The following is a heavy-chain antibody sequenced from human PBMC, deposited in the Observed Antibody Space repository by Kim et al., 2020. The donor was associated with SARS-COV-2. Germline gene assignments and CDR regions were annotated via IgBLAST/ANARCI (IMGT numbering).Heavy chain of an antibody. CDR1: GFSLSAYA. CDR2: ISGGGGST. Sequence: GGSLRLSCAASGFSLSAYAMTCVRQDPGERQEGVSGISGGGGSTYYADSVKGRFTISRDNSKNTLSLQMNSLRLEDTAVYYCAKDYIAWDVWGQGTTVIVSS. J-gene: IGHJ6*02. V-gene: IGHV3-23*01. D-gene: IGHD3-10*01. CDR3: AKDYIAWDV.